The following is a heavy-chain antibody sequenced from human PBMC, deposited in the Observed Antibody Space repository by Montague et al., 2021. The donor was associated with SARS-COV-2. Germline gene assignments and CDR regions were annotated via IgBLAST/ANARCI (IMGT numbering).Heavy chain of an antibody. V-gene: IGHV4-59*08. CDR1: GGSIISYY. CDR2: IYSTGSS. CDR3: ARRGGWPYFDF. D-gene: IGHD6-19*01. J-gene: IGHJ4*02. Sequence: SETRSLTCTVSGGSIISYYWGWIRQYPGKRLEWIGYIYSTGSSDYNPSLESRVTMSIDMSKNQFSLNLTSVTAADTAVYYCARRGGWPYFDFWSQGTLVTVSS.